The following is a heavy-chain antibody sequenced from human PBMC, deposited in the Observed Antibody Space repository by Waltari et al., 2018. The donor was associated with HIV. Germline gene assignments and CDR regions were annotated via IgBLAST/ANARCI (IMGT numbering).Heavy chain of an antibody. CDR2: VYCRGST. Sequence: QVQLQESGPGLVKPSQTLSLTCNVSGASINSDNYYWAWIRQHPEKGLECIGFVYCRGSTFSNPSFKSRATMSVDTSKNQFSLEVTSMTAADTAVYYCARVVYWYFDLWGRGTLVTVSS. CDR3: ARVVYWYFDL. CDR1: GASINSDNYY. J-gene: IGHJ2*01. V-gene: IGHV4-31*02.